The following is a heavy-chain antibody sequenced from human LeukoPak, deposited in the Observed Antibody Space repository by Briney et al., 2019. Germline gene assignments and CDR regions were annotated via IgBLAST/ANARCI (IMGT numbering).Heavy chain of an antibody. CDR1: GFTFSSYT. CDR2: ISSSSNYI. D-gene: IGHD3-3*01. J-gene: IGHJ4*02. CDR3: ARGWRAIFGVVSYY. V-gene: IGHV3-21*01. Sequence: GGSLRLSCAASGFTFSSYTMNWVRQAPGKGLEWVSSISSSSNYIYYADSMKGRFTISRDNAKNSLYLQMNSLRAEDTAVYYCARGWRAIFGVVSYYWGQGTLVTVSS.